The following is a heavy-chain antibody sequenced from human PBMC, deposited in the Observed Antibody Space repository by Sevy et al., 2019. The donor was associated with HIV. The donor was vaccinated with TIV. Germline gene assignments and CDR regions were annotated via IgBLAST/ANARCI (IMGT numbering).Heavy chain of an antibody. CDR2: TYYRSKWYN. CDR3: ARGHNWGYDS. D-gene: IGHD7-27*01. CDR1: GDSVSKNGVA. J-gene: IGHJ4*02. Sequence: SQTLSLTCAISGDSVSKNGVAWNWIRQSPSRGLEWLGRTYYRSKWYNDYAPSVKSRVTINPDSPKNQFSLQLNSVTPEDTAVYYCARGHNWGYDSWGQGTLVTVSS. V-gene: IGHV6-1*01.